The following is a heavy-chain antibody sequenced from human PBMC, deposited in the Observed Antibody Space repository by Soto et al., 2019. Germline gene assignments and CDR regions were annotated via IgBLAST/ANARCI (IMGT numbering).Heavy chain of an antibody. CDR1: GGSVRSGNHF. V-gene: IGHV4-61*01. CDR2: MYYTGVT. J-gene: IGHJ6*02. CDR3: ARGGEPLGYYGLDV. Sequence: KPSETLSLTCSVSGGSVRSGNHFWNWIRQPPGRGLEWLGYMYYTGVTNYNPSLKSRVSMSVDTSKNQFSLKLTSLTAADTAVYYCARGGEPLGYYGLDVRGQGTTVTV. D-gene: IGHD3-10*01.